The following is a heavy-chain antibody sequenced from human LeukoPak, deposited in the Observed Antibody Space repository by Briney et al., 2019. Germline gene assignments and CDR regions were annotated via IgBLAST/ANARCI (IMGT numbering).Heavy chain of an antibody. CDR3: AKECSGGSCYRNFDY. J-gene: IGHJ4*02. CDR1: GSTFSSYG. V-gene: IGHV3-30*02. D-gene: IGHD2-15*01. Sequence: GGSLRLSGAASGSTFSSYGMHWVRQAPGKGLEWVAFIRYDGSNKYYADSVKGRFTISRDNSKNTLYLQMKSLRAEDTAVYYCAKECSGGSCYRNFDYWGQGTLVTVSS. CDR2: IRYDGSNK.